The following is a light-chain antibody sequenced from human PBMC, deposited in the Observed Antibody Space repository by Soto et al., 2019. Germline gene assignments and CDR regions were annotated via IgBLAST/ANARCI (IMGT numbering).Light chain of an antibody. CDR1: QSVSSNY. J-gene: IGKJ4*01. V-gene: IGKV3-20*01. Sequence: IVLTQSPGTLSLSPGDRATLSCRASQSVSSNYLGWYQQKPGQAPRLLLYGASSRAIGIPDRFSGSGSGTDFTLTISRLEPEDFAVYYCQQYDNSHPLTFGGGTKVEIK. CDR3: QQYDNSHPLT. CDR2: GAS.